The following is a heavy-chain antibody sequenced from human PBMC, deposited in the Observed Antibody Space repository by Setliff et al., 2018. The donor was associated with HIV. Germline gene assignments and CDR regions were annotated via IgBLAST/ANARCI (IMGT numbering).Heavy chain of an antibody. Sequence: PSETLSLTCAVYGGSFSGYYWSWIRQPPGKGLEWIGEINHSGSTNYNPSLKSRVTISVDTSKNQFSLKLSSVTAADTAVYYCARVYYDSSGYYSAIPYWYFDL. CDR2: INHSGST. D-gene: IGHD3-22*01. CDR1: GGSFSGYY. CDR3: ARVYYDSSGYYSAIPYWYFDL. V-gene: IGHV4-34*01. J-gene: IGHJ2*01.